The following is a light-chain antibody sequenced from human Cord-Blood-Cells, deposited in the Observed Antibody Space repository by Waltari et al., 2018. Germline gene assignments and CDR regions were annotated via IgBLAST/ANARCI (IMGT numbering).Light chain of an antibody. CDR1: QSISSY. Sequence: DIQMTQSPSSLSASVGDRVTITCRASQSISSYLNWYQQKPGKAPKLLIYAASSLQSGVPSRFSGSGSGTDLTLTIRSLQPEDFATYYCQQSYSTPVTFGPGTKVDIK. CDR2: AAS. J-gene: IGKJ3*01. V-gene: IGKV1-39*01. CDR3: QQSYSTPVT.